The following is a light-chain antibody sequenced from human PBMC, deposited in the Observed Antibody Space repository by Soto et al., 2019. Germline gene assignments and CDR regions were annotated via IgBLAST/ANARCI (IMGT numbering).Light chain of an antibody. Sequence: QSALTQPPSVSGAPGQSVTISCTGSSSNIGAGSDVHWYQHLPGTAPKLLIYGNNKRPSGVPDRFSGSKSGTSASLAITGLQADDEADYYCQSHDSSLNSWVFGGGTKVTVL. V-gene: IGLV1-40*01. J-gene: IGLJ3*02. CDR3: QSHDSSLNSWV. CDR2: GNN. CDR1: SSNIGAGSD.